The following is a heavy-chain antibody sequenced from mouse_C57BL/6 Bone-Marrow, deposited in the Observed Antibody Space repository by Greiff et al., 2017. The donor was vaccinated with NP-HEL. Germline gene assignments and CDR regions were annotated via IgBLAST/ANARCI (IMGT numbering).Heavy chain of an antibody. D-gene: IGHD1-1*01. J-gene: IGHJ3*01. CDR1: GYTFTSYW. V-gene: IGHV1-64*01. CDR3: CKGSPVVAY. CDR2: IHPNSGST. Sequence: QVQLQQPGAELVKPGASVKLSCKASGYTFTSYWMHWVKQRPGQGLEWIGMIHPNSGSTNYNEKFKSKGTLTVDKSSNTAYMQLSSLTSEDSAVYYCCKGSPVVAYWGQGTLVTVSA.